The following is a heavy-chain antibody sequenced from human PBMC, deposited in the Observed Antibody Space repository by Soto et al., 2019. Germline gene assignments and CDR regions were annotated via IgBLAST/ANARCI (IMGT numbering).Heavy chain of an antibody. D-gene: IGHD2-8*02. CDR2: IFHTGST. CDR1: RGSISDYF. V-gene: IGHV4-4*09. Sequence: QVQLQESGPGLVKPSETLSLTCTVSRGSISDYFWSWIRQPPGKGLEWIGYIFHTGSTNYNPSLKSRVTISLATSKKQFSLKLNSVTAADTAVYYCATQRLCTGGHCWNWFDPWGQGILVTVSS. CDR3: ATQRLCTGGHCWNWFDP. J-gene: IGHJ5*02.